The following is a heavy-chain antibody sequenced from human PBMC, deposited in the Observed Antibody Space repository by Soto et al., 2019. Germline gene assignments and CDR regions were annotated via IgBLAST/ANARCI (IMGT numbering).Heavy chain of an antibody. CDR1: GLTFCDKW. Sequence: GGSPRISCAAGGLTFCDKWLHWVRQDPGRGLEWVSRISSDGSITTYADSVKGRFTISRDNAKSTLYLQMNGLRAEDTAVFYCEGPNSASGYCLAYWGKGTLVPVSS. CDR2: ISSDGSIT. J-gene: IGHJ4*02. CDR3: EGPNSASGYCLAY. V-gene: IGHV3-74*03. D-gene: IGHD3-22*01.